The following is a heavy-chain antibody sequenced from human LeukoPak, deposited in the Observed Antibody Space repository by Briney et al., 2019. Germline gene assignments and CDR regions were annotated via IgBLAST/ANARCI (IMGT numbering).Heavy chain of an antibody. CDR2: INHSRST. CDR3: ARGRCRNSGCRPYFHY. CDR1: GGSFCGYY. J-gene: IGHJ4*02. Sequence: SETLSLTCAVYGGSFCGYYWSWIRQPPAKGMGWVWQINHSRSTNYNPSLKSRVTISVDTSKNQFSLNLRSVTAEDTGIYYCARGRCRNSGCRPYFHYWGEGTQVTVSS. D-gene: IGHD3-22*01. V-gene: IGHV4-34*01.